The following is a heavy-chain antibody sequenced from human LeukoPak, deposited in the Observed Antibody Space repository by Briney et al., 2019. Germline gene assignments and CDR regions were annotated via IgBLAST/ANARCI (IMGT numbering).Heavy chain of an antibody. V-gene: IGHV1-18*01. D-gene: IGHD2-2*01. CDR2: INAYNGNT. J-gene: IGHJ4*02. CDR1: GYTFNTYS. CDR3: ARAGYCSGAACYAEGIDY. Sequence: ASVKVSCKASGYTFNTYSINWVRQAPGQGLEWMGWINAYNGNTVYAQMFQGRVTLITDTSTSTAYMEVTNLRSDDTAMYYCARAGYCSGAACYAEGIDYWGQGTLVTVSS.